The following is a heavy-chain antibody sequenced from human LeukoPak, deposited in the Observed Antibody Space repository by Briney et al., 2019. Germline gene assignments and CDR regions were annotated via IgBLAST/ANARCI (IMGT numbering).Heavy chain of an antibody. V-gene: IGHV4-34*01. D-gene: IGHD2-2*01. J-gene: IGHJ3*02. CDR3: ARDHCSSISCHSGAFDI. CDR1: GGSFSDYY. CDR2: IEHSGST. Sequence: TSETLSLTWAVYGGSFSDYYWSWIRQPPGKGLEWIGEIEHSGSTNYNPSLKSRVTISVDTSKNQFSLKLSSVTAADTAVYYCARDHCSSISCHSGAFDIWGQGTMVTVSS.